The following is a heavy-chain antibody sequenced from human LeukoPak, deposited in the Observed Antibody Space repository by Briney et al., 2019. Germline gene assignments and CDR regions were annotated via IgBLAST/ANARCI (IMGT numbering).Heavy chain of an antibody. CDR3: AASNGMVRGVIDY. J-gene: IGHJ4*02. D-gene: IGHD3-10*01. CDR1: GGTFSSYA. CDR2: IIPIFGTA. V-gene: IGHV1-69*01. Sequence: ASVKVSCKASGGTFSSYAISWVRQAPGQGLEWVGGIIPIFGTANYAQKFQGRVTITADESTSTAYMELSSLRSEDTAVYYCAASNGMVRGVIDYWGQGTLVTVSS.